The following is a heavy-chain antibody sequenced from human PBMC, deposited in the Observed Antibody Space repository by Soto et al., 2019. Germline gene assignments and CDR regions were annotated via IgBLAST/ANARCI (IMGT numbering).Heavy chain of an antibody. D-gene: IGHD5-18*01. V-gene: IGHV1-2*02. CDR1: GYTFTGYY. J-gene: IGHJ5*02. CDR2: INPNSGGT. CDR3: ARAPDAAMVTDNWFDP. Sequence: QVQLVQSGAEVKKPGASVKVSCKASGYTFTGYYMHWVRQAPGQGLEWMGWINPNSGGTNYAQKFQGRVTMAGDTSISTAYMELSRSRSDDTAVYSCARAPDAAMVTDNWFDPWGQGTLVTVSS.